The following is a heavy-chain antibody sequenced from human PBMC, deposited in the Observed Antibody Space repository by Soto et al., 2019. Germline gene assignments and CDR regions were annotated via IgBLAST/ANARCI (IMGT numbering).Heavy chain of an antibody. V-gene: IGHV3-23*01. CDR1: GFTFRQYT. Sequence: EVVLLESGGDLGRPGGSLRLSCEASGFTFRQYTMNWVRQAPGQGLEWVSGIYGSATGIYYADSVRGRFTISRDNSRNTVYLQMNSLRAEDTAVYYCAKDRHPDGRWDIDWWGQGTRVTVSS. CDR3: AKDRHPDGRWDIDW. D-gene: IGHD1-26*01. J-gene: IGHJ4*02. CDR2: IYGSATGI.